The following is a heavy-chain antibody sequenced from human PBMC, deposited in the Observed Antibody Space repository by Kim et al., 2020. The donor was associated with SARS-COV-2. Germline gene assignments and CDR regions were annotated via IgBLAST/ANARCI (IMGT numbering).Heavy chain of an antibody. CDR2: ISGSGGST. Sequence: GGSLRLSCAASGFSFSSYAMTWVRQAPGKGLEWVSVISGSGGSTFYADSVKGRFTVSRDNSKNTLYLQMNGLRAEDTAVYYCAKDRRVDCYTCIGYWGQGTLVTVSS. J-gene: IGHJ4*02. V-gene: IGHV3-23*01. D-gene: IGHD2-21*01. CDR3: AKDRRVDCYTCIGY. CDR1: GFSFSSYA.